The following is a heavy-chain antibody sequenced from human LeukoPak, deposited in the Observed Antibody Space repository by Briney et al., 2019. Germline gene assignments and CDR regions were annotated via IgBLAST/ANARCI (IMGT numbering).Heavy chain of an antibody. D-gene: IGHD5-18*01. Sequence: PGGSLTLSCAASGLTFTNHYMDWVRQAPGMGLEWIARTTHTPNAYTTAYAASVRGRFTVSRDDSKSLLHLQMSSLKPDDTAVYYCGSDTATAIDYWGRGTLVTVSS. V-gene: IGHV3-72*01. CDR2: TTHTPNAYTT. CDR1: GLTFTNHY. J-gene: IGHJ4*02. CDR3: GSDTATAIDY.